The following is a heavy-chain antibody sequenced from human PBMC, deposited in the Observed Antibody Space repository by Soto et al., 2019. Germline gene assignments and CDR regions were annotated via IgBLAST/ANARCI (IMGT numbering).Heavy chain of an antibody. V-gene: IGHV3-15*07. Sequence: EVQLVESGGDLVQPGGSLRLSCAASGFSFPNAGMNWVRQAPGKGLEWVGRVGATTDGGTTDYPASVKDRFTVSRDDSINMVYLQMDSLKTDDTGVYYCTAFMGAFRDRGLGTLVIVSS. CDR1: GFSFPNAG. J-gene: IGHJ4*02. CDR2: VGATTDGGTT. CDR3: TAFMGAFRD. D-gene: IGHD1-26*01.